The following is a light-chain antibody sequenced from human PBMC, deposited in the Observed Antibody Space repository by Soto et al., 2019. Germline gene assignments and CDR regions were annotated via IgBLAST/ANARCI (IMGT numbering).Light chain of an antibody. CDR2: GAS. V-gene: IGKV1-9*01. CDR3: QQLQRTPFT. J-gene: IGKJ3*01. CDR1: QDVSRY. Sequence: QLTQSPSSLSASVGDRVTITCRASQDVSRYLAWYQQKEGKAPKLLIYGASTLQSGVPSRVSGVGAGTEFTLNISSRRPDDFATSLCQQLQRTPFTFGPGTTVDV.